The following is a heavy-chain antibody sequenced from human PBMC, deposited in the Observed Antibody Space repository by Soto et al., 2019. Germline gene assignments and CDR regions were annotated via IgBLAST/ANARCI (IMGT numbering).Heavy chain of an antibody. CDR3: ARDPWAADY. CDR2: IYSGGGT. V-gene: IGHV3-66*01. CDR1: GFTVSTKY. Sequence: GGSLRLSCAASGFTVSTKYMSWVRQAPGKGLEWVSVIYSGGGTFYADSVRGRFTISRDNSKNTVNLQMNSLRAEDTAVYYCARDPWAADYWGQGTLVTVSS. J-gene: IGHJ4*02. D-gene: IGHD3-16*01.